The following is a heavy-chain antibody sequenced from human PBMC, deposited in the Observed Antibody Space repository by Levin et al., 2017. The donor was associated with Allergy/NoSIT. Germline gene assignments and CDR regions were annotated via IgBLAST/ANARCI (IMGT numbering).Heavy chain of an antibody. D-gene: IGHD5-18*01. Sequence: PSETLSLTCTVSGGSINSRSHYWGWIRQPPGKGLEWIGSIYYSGSAHYNPSLESRVTISVDPSKSHFSVKLNSVTAADTAVYYCARLYGYSYGEIDYWGQGTLVTVSS. V-gene: IGHV4-39*02. CDR3: ARLYGYSYGEIDY. CDR2: IYYSGSA. CDR1: GGSINSRSHY. J-gene: IGHJ4*02.